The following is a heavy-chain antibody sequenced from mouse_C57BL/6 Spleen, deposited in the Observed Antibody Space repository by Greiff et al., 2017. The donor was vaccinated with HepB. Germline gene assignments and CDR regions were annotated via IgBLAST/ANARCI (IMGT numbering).Heavy chain of an antibody. CDR1: GYTFTSYW. CDR3: AIGYYGSSLYAMDY. Sequence: QVQLQQPGAELVKPGASVKVSCKASGYTFTSYWMHWVKQRPGQGLEWIGRIHPSDSDTNYNQKFKGKATLTVDKSSSPAYMQLSSLTSEDSAVYYCAIGYYGSSLYAMDYWGQGTSVTVSS. D-gene: IGHD1-1*01. CDR2: IHPSDSDT. J-gene: IGHJ4*01. V-gene: IGHV1-74*01.